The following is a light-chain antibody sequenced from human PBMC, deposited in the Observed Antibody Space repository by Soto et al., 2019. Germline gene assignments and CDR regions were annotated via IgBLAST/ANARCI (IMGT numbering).Light chain of an antibody. Sequence: EIVMTQSPATLSVSPGERATLSCRASESISRNLAWYQQKPGQAPRLLVYGASTRASGVAARFSGSGSGTEFTLTISSLQSEDFAIYHCQQYHNWPPAWTFGQGTKVEIK. J-gene: IGKJ1*01. CDR3: QQYHNWPPAWT. V-gene: IGKV3-15*01. CDR2: GAS. CDR1: ESISRN.